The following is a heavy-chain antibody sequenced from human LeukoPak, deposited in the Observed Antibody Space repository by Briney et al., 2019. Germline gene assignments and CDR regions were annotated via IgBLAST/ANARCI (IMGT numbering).Heavy chain of an antibody. Sequence: GGSLRFSCVVSGFPFTNAWMSWVRQAPGKGLEWVGRIKSKTDGGTADYAAPVRGRFTMWRDDARSALYLQMNSLQTEDTAVYYCTPDLMDVWGKGTTVTVSS. CDR3: TPDLMDV. CDR2: IKSKTDGGTA. J-gene: IGHJ6*03. V-gene: IGHV3-15*01. CDR1: GFPFTNAW.